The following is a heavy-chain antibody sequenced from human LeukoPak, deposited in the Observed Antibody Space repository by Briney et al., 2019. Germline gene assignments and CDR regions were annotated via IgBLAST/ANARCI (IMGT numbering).Heavy chain of an antibody. D-gene: IGHD6-13*01. Sequence: SGGSLRLSCAASGFTFSNYWMHWVRQAPGKGLVWVSRINTDGSSTNYADSVKGRFTISRDNAKNSLYLQMNSLRAEDTAVYYCARDGAGIAAAGTYYFDYWGQGTLVTVSS. CDR2: INTDGSST. J-gene: IGHJ4*02. CDR1: GFTFSNYW. V-gene: IGHV3-74*01. CDR3: ARDGAGIAAAGTYYFDY.